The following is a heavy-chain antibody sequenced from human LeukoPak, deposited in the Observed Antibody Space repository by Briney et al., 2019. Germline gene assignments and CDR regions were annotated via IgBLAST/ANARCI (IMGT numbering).Heavy chain of an antibody. D-gene: IGHD3-22*01. Sequence: GGSLRLSCAASGFTFSSYEMNWVRQAPGKGLEWVAVISYDGSNKYYADSVKGRFTISRDSSKNTLYLQMSSLRAEDTAVYYCAKESDDSSGAQHWGQGTLVSVSS. CDR1: GFTFSSYE. V-gene: IGHV3-30*18. CDR2: ISYDGSNK. J-gene: IGHJ1*01. CDR3: AKESDDSSGAQH.